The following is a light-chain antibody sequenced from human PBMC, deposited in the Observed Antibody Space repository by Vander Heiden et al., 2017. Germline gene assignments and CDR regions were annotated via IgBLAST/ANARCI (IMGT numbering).Light chain of an antibody. CDR2: GAS. CDR1: QSISSTY. Sequence: EIVLTPSPGTLSLSPGERATLSCRASQSISSTYLAWYQQKPGQAPRLLIYGASSRATGIPDRFSGSGSGTDFTLTISRLEPDYFAVFYCQQYSDSLRTFGQGTKVEIK. V-gene: IGKV3-20*01. J-gene: IGKJ1*01. CDR3: QQYSDSLRT.